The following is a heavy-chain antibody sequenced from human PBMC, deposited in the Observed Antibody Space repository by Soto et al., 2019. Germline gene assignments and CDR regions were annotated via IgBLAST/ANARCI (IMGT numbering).Heavy chain of an antibody. D-gene: IGHD6-19*01. Sequence: PSETLSLTCTVSGGSISSSSYYWGWIRQPPGKGLEWIGSIYYSGSTYYNPSLKSRVTISVDTSKNQFSLKLSSVTAADTAVYYCARRSGYSSGWYLNWFDPWGQGTLVTVSS. CDR3: ARRSGYSSGWYLNWFDP. CDR2: IYYSGST. J-gene: IGHJ5*02. V-gene: IGHV4-39*01. CDR1: GGSISSSSYY.